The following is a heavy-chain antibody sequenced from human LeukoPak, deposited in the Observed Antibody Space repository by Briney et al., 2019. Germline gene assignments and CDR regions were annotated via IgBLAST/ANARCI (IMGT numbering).Heavy chain of an antibody. CDR2: INSDGSST. CDR1: GFTFSSYW. Sequence: SGGSLRLSSAASGFTFSSYWLHGVPHAPGRGLVWVSRINSDGSSTSYADSVRGRFTISRDNAKNTLYLQMNSLRAEDTAVYYCATDHGGKSLGGDHHYFDYWGQGALVTVSS. J-gene: IGHJ4*02. D-gene: IGHD4-23*01. CDR3: ATDHGGKSLGGDHHYFDY. V-gene: IGHV3-74*01.